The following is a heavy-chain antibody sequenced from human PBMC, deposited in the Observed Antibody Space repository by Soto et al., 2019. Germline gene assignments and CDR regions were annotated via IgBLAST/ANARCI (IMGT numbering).Heavy chain of an antibody. V-gene: IGHV3-30-3*01. D-gene: IGHD1-26*01. CDR1: GFTFSSYA. Sequence: QVQLVESGGGVVQPGRSLRLSCAASGFTFSSYAMHWVRQAPGKGLEWVAVISYDGSNKYYADSVKGRFTISRDNSKNXXXXQMXSXRAEXXAVXXCARRVGAITYYFDYWGQGTLVTVSS. CDR2: ISYDGSNK. CDR3: ARRVGAITYYFDY. J-gene: IGHJ4*02.